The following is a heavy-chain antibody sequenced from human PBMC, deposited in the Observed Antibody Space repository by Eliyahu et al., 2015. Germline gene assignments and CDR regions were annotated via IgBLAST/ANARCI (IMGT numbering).Heavy chain of an antibody. CDR2: ISSSSSYI. J-gene: IGHJ2*01. Sequence: EVQLVESGGGLVKPGGSLRLXCAAXGXTXSSYSMNWVRQAPGKGLEWXSSISSSSSYIYYADSVKGRFTISRDNAKNSLYLQMNSLRAEDTAVYYCARDISGIEHYWYFDLWGRGTLVTVSS. CDR3: ARDISGIEHYWYFDL. V-gene: IGHV3-21*01. CDR1: GXTXSSYS. D-gene: IGHD6-13*01.